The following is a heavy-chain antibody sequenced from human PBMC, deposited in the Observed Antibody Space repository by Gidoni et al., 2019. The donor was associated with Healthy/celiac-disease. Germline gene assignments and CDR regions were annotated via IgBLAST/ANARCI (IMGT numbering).Heavy chain of an antibody. Sequence: EVQLLESGGGLVQPGGSLRLSCAASGFTFSSYAMSWVRQAPGQGLEWVSAISGSGGSTYYADSVKGRFTISRDNSKNTLYLQMNSLRAEDTAVYYCAKISRSSSSPRLFDYWGQGTLVTVSS. CDR2: ISGSGGST. V-gene: IGHV3-23*01. D-gene: IGHD6-6*01. CDR3: AKISRSSSSPRLFDY. CDR1: GFTFSSYA. J-gene: IGHJ4*02.